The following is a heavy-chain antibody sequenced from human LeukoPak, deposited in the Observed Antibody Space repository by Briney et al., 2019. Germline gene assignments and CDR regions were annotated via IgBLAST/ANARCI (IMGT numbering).Heavy chain of an antibody. Sequence: SETLSLTCTVSGGSITDSYWGWVRQSPGKGLEWIGTIFHSGNTHFNPSLKRRVTMSVDTSKNQFSLNLNSVTAADTAVYYCARPGTGPLYYMGIWGKGTKVTLSS. D-gene: IGHD1/OR15-1a*01. CDR1: GGSITDSY. V-gene: IGHV4-39*01. CDR3: ARPGTGPLYYMGI. J-gene: IGHJ6*04. CDR2: IFHSGNT.